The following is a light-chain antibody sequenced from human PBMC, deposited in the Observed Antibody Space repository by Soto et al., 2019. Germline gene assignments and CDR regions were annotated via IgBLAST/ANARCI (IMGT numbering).Light chain of an antibody. V-gene: IGLV2-11*01. J-gene: IGLJ1*01. CDR2: DVS. CDR1: SSDVGGYRY. CDR3: CSYAGSRNV. Sequence: QSVLTQPRSVSGSPGQSVTISCTGTSSDVGGYRYVSWFQQHPGKAPKFMIFDVSKRPSGVPDRFSGSKSGNTASLTISGLQAEDEADYYCCSYAGSRNVFGTGTKVTVL.